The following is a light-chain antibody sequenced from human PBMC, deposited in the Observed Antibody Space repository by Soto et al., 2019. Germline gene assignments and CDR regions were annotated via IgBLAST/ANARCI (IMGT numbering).Light chain of an antibody. V-gene: IGKV3-15*01. Sequence: EIVMTQSPATLSVSPGDRATLSCRASQSVSSNLAWYQQKPGQAPRLLIFGASTSATGIPDRFSGSGSGTEGSLTTISRQSEECTLQYRLMQKHLPPSTTVGQGTRLETK. CDR3: LMQKHLPPSTT. J-gene: IGKJ5*01. CDR1: QSVSSN. CDR2: GAS.